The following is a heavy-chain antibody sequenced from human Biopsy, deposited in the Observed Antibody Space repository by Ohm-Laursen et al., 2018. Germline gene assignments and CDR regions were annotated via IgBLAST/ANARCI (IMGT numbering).Heavy chain of an antibody. Sequence: TLSLTCPVSGGSISSDYWSWIRQTPGKGLERIGYTYYSGSTNYNPSLKSRVTISVDTSKNQFSLRLNSVTAADTAVYYCARATNSTGWPYYYFYGMDVWGQGTTVTVSS. CDR2: TYYSGST. CDR3: ARATNSTGWPYYYFYGMDV. J-gene: IGHJ6*02. CDR1: GGSISSDY. D-gene: IGHD2/OR15-2a*01. V-gene: IGHV4-59*01.